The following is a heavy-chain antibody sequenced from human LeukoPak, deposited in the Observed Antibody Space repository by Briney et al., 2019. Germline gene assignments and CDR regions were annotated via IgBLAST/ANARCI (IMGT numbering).Heavy chain of an antibody. CDR2: SYYSGRT. J-gene: IGHJ4*02. Sequence: PSETLSLTCTVSGGSLNSSSYYWGWIRQPPGKGLEWIGSSYYSGRTYYNPSLRSRATIFVDTSKNQFSLKLTSVPAADTAVYYCARSQATAMVSDYWGQGTLVTVSS. D-gene: IGHD2-2*01. CDR1: GGSLNSSSYY. V-gene: IGHV4-39*01. CDR3: ARSQATAMVSDY.